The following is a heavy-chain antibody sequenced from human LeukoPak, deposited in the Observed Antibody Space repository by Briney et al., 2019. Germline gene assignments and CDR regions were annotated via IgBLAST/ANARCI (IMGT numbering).Heavy chain of an antibody. Sequence: PGGSLRLSCAASGFTCSSYWMYWVRQAPGKGLVWVSRINSDGSTTSYADSVKGRFTISRDNAKNTLYLQMNSLRAEDTAVYYCARVGTTSNFYYYYGMDVWGQGTTATVSS. CDR3: ARVGTTSNFYYYYGMDV. V-gene: IGHV3-74*01. CDR2: INSDGSTT. J-gene: IGHJ6*02. CDR1: GFTCSSYW. D-gene: IGHD2/OR15-2a*01.